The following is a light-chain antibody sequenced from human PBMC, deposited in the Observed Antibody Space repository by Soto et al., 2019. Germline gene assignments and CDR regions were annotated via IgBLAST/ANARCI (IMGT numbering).Light chain of an antibody. Sequence: EIVLTQSPGTLSLSPGERATLSCRASQSVSSNYLAWYQQKPGQAPRLLIYGASSRATGIPDRCSGSGSGTDFTLTISRLEPEDFAVYYCQQYGSSPRVTFGGGTKVEIK. J-gene: IGKJ4*01. CDR1: QSVSSNY. V-gene: IGKV3-20*01. CDR3: QQYGSSPRVT. CDR2: GAS.